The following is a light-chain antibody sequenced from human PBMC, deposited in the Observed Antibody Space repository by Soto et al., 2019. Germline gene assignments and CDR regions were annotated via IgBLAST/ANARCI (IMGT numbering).Light chain of an antibody. CDR3: SSYTSSSTLV. CDR2: EVT. CDR1: SNDVGGYNY. J-gene: IGLJ1*01. Sequence: QSALTQPASVSGSPGQSITISCSGTSNDVGGYNYVSWYQQNPGKVPKLIIYEVTNRPSGVSNRFSGSKSGNTASLTVSGLQAEDEADYYCSSYTSSSTLVFGTGTKLTVL. V-gene: IGLV2-14*01.